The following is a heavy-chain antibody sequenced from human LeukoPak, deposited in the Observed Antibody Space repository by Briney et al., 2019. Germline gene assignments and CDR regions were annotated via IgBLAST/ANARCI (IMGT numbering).Heavy chain of an antibody. Sequence: GGSPRLSCAASGFTFSSYGMHWVRQAPGKGLEWVAFIRYDGSNKYYADSVKGRFTISRDNSKNTLYLQMNSLRAEDTAVYYCAKDRYSSSWYYFGYWGQGTLVTVSS. J-gene: IGHJ4*02. CDR2: IRYDGSNK. CDR1: GFTFSSYG. CDR3: AKDRYSSSWYYFGY. D-gene: IGHD6-13*01. V-gene: IGHV3-30*02.